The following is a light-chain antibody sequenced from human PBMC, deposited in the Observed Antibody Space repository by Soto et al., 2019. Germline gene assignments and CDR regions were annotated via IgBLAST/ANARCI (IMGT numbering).Light chain of an antibody. CDR3: QQYGSSPTT. Sequence: EIVLTQSPGTLSLSPGERATLSCRASQSVDSSYLAWYQQKPAQASRLLMFGASIRATGIPDRFIGSGSGTDFSLNINRLEPEDFAVYYCQQYGSSPTTFGGGTKVEIK. V-gene: IGKV3-20*01. CDR1: QSVDSSY. CDR2: GAS. J-gene: IGKJ4*01.